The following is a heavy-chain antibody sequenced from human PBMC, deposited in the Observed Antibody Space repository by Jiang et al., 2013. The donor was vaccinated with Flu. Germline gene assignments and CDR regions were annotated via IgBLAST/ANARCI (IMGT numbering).Heavy chain of an antibody. D-gene: IGHD3-3*01. Sequence: GSGLVKPSETLSLTCTVSGGSISSYYWSWIRQPPGKGLEWIGYIYYSGSTNYNPSLKSRVTISVDTSKNQFSLKLSSVTAADTAVYYCARDLDYAFDIWGQGTMVTVSS. CDR1: GGSISSYY. J-gene: IGHJ3*02. CDR2: IYYSGST. CDR3: ARDLDYAFDI. V-gene: IGHV4-59*01.